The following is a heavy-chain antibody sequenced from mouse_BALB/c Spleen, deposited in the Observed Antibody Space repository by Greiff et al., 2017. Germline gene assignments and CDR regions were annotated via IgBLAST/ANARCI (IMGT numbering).Heavy chain of an antibody. V-gene: IGHV2-9*02. CDR3: ARMDRYDDGRALDY. J-gene: IGHJ4*01. D-gene: IGHD2-14*01. CDR2: IWAGGST. CDR1: GFSLTSYG. Sequence: VMLVESGPGLVAPSQSLSITCTVSGFSLTSYGVHWVRQPPGKGLEWLGVIWAGGSTNYNSALMSRLSISKDNSKSQVFLKMNSLQTDDTAMYYCARMDRYDDGRALDYWGQGTSVTVSS.